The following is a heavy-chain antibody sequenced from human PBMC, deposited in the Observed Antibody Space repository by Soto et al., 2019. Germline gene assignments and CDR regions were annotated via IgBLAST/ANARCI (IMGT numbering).Heavy chain of an antibody. Sequence: EVQLVESGGGLVQPGGSLKLSCAASGFIFSGSAVHWVRQASGKGLEWVGRILSKAGNYATADPASMKCRFTISRDDSENTAFLQMNSLKTEDTAVYYCIRGGSPYYYDYWGQGTLVAVSS. CDR3: IRGGSPYYYDY. CDR2: ILSKAGNYAT. CDR1: GFIFSGSA. V-gene: IGHV3-73*01. J-gene: IGHJ4*02.